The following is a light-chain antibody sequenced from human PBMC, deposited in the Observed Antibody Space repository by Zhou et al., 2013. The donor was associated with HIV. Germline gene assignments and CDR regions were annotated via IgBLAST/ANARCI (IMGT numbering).Light chain of an antibody. Sequence: EIVLTQSPGTLSLSPGERATLSCRASQSVSSYLTWYQQKPGQAPRLLIYDASNRATGIPDRFSGSGSGTDFTLTISRLEPEDFAVYFCQQYGSSPLTFGGGTKVEIK. CDR1: QSVSSY. CDR2: DAS. CDR3: QQYGSSPLT. V-gene: IGKV3-20*01. J-gene: IGKJ4*01.